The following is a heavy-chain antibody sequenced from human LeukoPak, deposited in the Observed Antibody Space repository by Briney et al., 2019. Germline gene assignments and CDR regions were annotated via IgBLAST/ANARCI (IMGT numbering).Heavy chain of an antibody. V-gene: IGHV1-18*01. Sequence: AASVKVSCKASGYTFTSYGISWVRQAPGQGLEWMGWISAYNGNTNYAQKLQGRVTMTTDTSTSTAYMELRSLRSDDTAVYYCARRAVASKRPNHSWYDHWGQGTLVTVSS. CDR3: ARRAVASKRPNHSWYDH. CDR1: GYTFTSYG. J-gene: IGHJ5*02. CDR2: ISAYNGNT. D-gene: IGHD6-19*01.